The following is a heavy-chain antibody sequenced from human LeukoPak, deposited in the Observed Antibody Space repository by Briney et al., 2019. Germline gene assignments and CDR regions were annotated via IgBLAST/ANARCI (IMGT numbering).Heavy chain of an antibody. D-gene: IGHD5-24*01. Sequence: PGGSLRLSCAASGFTFSSYAMHWVRQAPGKGLEWVAVISYDGSNKYYGDSVKGRFTISRDNSKNTLYLQMNSLRAEDTAVYYCAKDFRWLQSDPNAFDYWGQGILVTVSS. V-gene: IGHV3-30*04. CDR1: GFTFSSYA. CDR2: ISYDGSNK. CDR3: AKDFRWLQSDPNAFDY. J-gene: IGHJ4*02.